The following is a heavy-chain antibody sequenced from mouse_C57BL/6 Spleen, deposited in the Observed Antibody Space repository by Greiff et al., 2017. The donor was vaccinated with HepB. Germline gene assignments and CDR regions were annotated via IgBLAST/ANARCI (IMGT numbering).Heavy chain of an antibody. V-gene: IGHV1-69*01. CDR3: ARSTAQATGYYFDY. CDR1: GYTFTSYW. J-gene: IGHJ2*01. D-gene: IGHD3-2*02. CDR2: IDPSDSYT. Sequence: VKLQQPGAELVMPGASVKLSCKASGYTFTSYWMHWVKQRPGQGLEWIGEIDPSDSYTNYNQKFKGKSTLTVDKSSSTAYMQLSSLTSEDSAVYYCARSTAQATGYYFDYWGQGTTLTVSS.